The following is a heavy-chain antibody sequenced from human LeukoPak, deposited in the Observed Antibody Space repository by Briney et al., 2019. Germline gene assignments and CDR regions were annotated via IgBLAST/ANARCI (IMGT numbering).Heavy chain of an antibody. D-gene: IGHD6-19*01. CDR1: VGSISSGYYY. CDR2: IYYSGST. Sequence: SETLSLTCTVSVGSISSGYYYWSWIRQTPGKGLEWIGYIYYSGSTYYNPSLKSRVTISVDTSKNQFSLKLSSVTAADTAVYYCACAEQSSGFDYWGQGTLVTVSS. J-gene: IGHJ4*02. V-gene: IGHV4-30-4*01. CDR3: ACAEQSSGFDY.